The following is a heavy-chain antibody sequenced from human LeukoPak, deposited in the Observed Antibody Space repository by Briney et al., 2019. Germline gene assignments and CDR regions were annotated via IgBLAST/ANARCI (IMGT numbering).Heavy chain of an antibody. Sequence: GGSLRLSCAASGFTFSDYYMSWIRQAPGKGLEWVSYISSSGSTIYYADSVKGRFTTSRDNAKNLLYLQMNSLRAEDTAVYYCARVFLLGWFDPWGQGTLVTVSS. V-gene: IGHV3-11*01. D-gene: IGHD2-21*01. J-gene: IGHJ5*02. CDR1: GFTFSDYY. CDR2: ISSSGSTI. CDR3: ARVFLLGWFDP.